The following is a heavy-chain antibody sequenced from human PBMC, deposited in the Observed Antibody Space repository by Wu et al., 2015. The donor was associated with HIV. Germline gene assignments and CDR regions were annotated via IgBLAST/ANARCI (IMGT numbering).Heavy chain of an antibody. V-gene: IGHV1-69*01. CDR3: ARGGHCTQGVCYHLEY. J-gene: IGHJ4*02. Sequence: QVQLVQSGTEVKKPGASVKVSCKASGGTFSSYAISWVRQAPGQGLEWMGGIIPIFGTANYAQKFQGRVAMTTDSSTSTAYMELKSLTSDDTAVYFCARGGHCTQGVCYHLEYWGQGTLVTVSS. D-gene: IGHD2-8*01. CDR1: GGTFSSYA. CDR2: IIPIFGTA.